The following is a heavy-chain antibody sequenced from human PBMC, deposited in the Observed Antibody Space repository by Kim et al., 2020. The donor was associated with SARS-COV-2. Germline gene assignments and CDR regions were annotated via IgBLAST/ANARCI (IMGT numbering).Heavy chain of an antibody. D-gene: IGHD3-9*01. Sequence: GGSLRLSCAASGFTFSSYWMSWVRQAPGKGLEWVANIKQDGSEKYYVDSVKGRFTISRDNAKNSLYLQMNSLRAEDTAVYYCAARYFDWFRALNGMDVWGQGTTVTVSS. CDR2: IKQDGSEK. CDR3: AARYFDWFRALNGMDV. J-gene: IGHJ6*02. V-gene: IGHV3-7*03. CDR1: GFTFSSYW.